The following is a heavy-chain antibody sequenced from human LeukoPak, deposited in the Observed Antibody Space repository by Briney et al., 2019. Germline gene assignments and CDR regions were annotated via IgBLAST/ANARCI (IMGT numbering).Heavy chain of an antibody. Sequence: ASVKVSCKASGDTFNTYDINWVRQAPGQGLEWMAWMNPNSGDTDCAQKFQGRVTMTRNTSISTAYLELSSLRSEDTAVYFCASATRWSEEYFQHWGQGSLVTVSS. CDR3: ASATRWSEEYFQH. J-gene: IGHJ1*01. CDR1: GDTFNTYD. CDR2: MNPNSGDT. V-gene: IGHV1-8*01. D-gene: IGHD3-3*01.